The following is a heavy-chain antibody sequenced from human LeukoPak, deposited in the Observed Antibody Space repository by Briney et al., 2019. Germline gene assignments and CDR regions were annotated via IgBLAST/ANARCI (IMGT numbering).Heavy chain of an antibody. V-gene: IGHV4-34*01. D-gene: IGHD3-22*01. Sequence: PSETLSLTCAVDGGSFSGYYWSWIRQPPGKGLEWIGEINHSGSTNYNPSLKSRVTISVDTSKNQFSLKLSSVTAADTAVYYCARHLYDSSGYYGLDYFDYWGQGTLVTVSS. J-gene: IGHJ4*02. CDR1: GGSFSGYY. CDR2: INHSGST. CDR3: ARHLYDSSGYYGLDYFDY.